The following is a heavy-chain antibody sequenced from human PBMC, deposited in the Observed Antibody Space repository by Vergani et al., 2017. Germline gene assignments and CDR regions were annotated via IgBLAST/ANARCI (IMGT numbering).Heavy chain of an antibody. CDR1: GGSISSGDYY. CDR3: ASGYYYDSSGDYFSYYYYYGMDV. V-gene: IGHV4-30-4*08. Sequence: QVQLQESGPGLVKPSQTLSLTCTVSGGSISSGDYYWSWIRQPPGKGLEWIGYIYYSGSTYYNPSLKSRVTISVDTSKNQFSLKLSSVTAADTAVYYCASGYYYDSSGDYFSYYYYYGMDVWGQGTTVTVSS. CDR2: IYYSGST. D-gene: IGHD3-22*01. J-gene: IGHJ6*02.